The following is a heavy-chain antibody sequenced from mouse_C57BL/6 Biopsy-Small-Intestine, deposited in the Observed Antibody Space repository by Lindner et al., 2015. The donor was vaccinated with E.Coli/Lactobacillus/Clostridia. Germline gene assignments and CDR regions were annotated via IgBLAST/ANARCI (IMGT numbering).Heavy chain of an antibody. CDR2: IYYSGSI. V-gene: IGHV3-5*01. CDR3: ARDKSDYDGRAFDY. J-gene: IGHJ2*01. D-gene: IGHD2-4*01. Sequence: VQLQESGPGLVKPSQTVFLTCTVTGISITTGNYRWSWIRQFPGNKLEWIGYIYYSGSITYNPSLTSRTTITRDTPKNQFFLEMNSLTAEDTATYYCARDKSDYDGRAFDYWCQGTTLTVSS. CDR1: GISITTGNYR.